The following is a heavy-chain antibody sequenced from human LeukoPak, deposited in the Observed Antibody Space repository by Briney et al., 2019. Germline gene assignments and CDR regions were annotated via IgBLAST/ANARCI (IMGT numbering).Heavy chain of an antibody. V-gene: IGHV4-4*07. Sequence: ASETLSLTCTVSGGSISSYYWSWIRQPAGKGLEWIGRIYTSGSTNYNPSLKSRVTMSVDTSKNQFSLKLSSATAADTAVYYCAREWVYYDSSGYYYPNAFDIWGQGTMVTVSS. CDR1: GGSISSYY. J-gene: IGHJ3*02. D-gene: IGHD3-22*01. CDR3: AREWVYYDSSGYYYPNAFDI. CDR2: IYTSGST.